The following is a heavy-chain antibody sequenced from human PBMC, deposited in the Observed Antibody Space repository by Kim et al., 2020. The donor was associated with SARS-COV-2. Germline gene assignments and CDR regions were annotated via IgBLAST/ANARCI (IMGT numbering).Heavy chain of an antibody. Sequence: GGSLRLSCAASGFTFSTYSMNWVRQAPGKGLEWVSSISSTSADIYYADSVKGRFTISRDNAKDSLYLQMNSLRAEDKAVYYCARNLVPTTKTYGMDVWGQGTTVTVSS. V-gene: IGHV3-21*01. CDR1: GFTFSTYS. CDR2: ISSTSADI. CDR3: ARNLVPTTKTYGMDV. J-gene: IGHJ6*02. D-gene: IGHD2-2*01.